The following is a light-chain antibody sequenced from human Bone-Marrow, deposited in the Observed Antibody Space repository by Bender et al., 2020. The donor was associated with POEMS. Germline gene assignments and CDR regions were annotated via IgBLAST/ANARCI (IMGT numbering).Light chain of an antibody. Sequence: QSALTQPASVSGSPGQAITISCTGTSSDVGGSNSVSWYQQHPGKAPKFMIYEVSNRPSGVSNRFSGSKSGNTAFLTISGLQAEDEADYYCISYTSSVSPYVFGTGTKVTVL. CDR2: EVS. CDR3: ISYTSSVSPYV. J-gene: IGLJ1*01. CDR1: SSDVGGSNS. V-gene: IGLV2-14*01.